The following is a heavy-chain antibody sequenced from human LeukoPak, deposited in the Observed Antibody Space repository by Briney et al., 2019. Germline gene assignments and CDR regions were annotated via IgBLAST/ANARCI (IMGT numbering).Heavy chain of an antibody. CDR1: GGSISSSSYY. Sequence: SETLSLTCTVSGGSISSSSYYWGWIRQPPGKGLEWIGSIYYSGSTYYNPSLKSRVTISVDTSKNQFSLKLSSVTAADTAVYYCARQGGYPGSGSYYSSYYYYYYGMDVWGQGTTVTVSS. CDR2: IYYSGST. CDR3: ARQGGYPGSGSYYSSYYYYYYGMDV. V-gene: IGHV4-39*01. J-gene: IGHJ6*02. D-gene: IGHD3-10*01.